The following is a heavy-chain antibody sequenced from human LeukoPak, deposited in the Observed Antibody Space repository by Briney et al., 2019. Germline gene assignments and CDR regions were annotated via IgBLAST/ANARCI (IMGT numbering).Heavy chain of an antibody. Sequence: QTGGSLRLSCAASGFTFSSYAMHWVRQAPGKGLEWVAVISYDGSNKYYADSVKGRFTISRDNSKNTLYLQMNSLRAEDTAVYYCARDITPTTPFDYWGQGTLVTVSS. V-gene: IGHV3-30-3*01. J-gene: IGHJ4*02. CDR2: ISYDGSNK. CDR1: GFTFSSYA. D-gene: IGHD1-14*01. CDR3: ARDITPTTPFDY.